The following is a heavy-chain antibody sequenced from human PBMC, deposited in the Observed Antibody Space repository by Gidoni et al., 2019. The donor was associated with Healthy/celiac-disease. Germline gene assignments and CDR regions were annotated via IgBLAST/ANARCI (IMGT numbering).Heavy chain of an antibody. D-gene: IGHD7-27*01. J-gene: IGHJ4*02. Sequence: EVQLLGSGGGLVQPGGSLRLSCAASGLPFSSYAMSWVRRAPGKGLEEGSAISGSGGSTYYEDDVKGRFTITRDNTKNTLYLQKNSLRAEDTAVDYCAKHMGTGLLPDYWGQGTLVTVSS. CDR2: ISGSGGST. V-gene: IGHV3-23*01. CDR1: GLPFSSYA. CDR3: AKHMGTGLLPDY.